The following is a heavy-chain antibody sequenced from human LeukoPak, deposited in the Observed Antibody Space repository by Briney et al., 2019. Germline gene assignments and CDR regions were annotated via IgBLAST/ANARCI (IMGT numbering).Heavy chain of an antibody. CDR2: IKGDESAR. CDR3: ARDVGGSLDY. J-gene: IGHJ4*02. CDR1: GFTFSTYW. Sequence: GGSLRLSCAASGFTFSTYWMAWVRQAPGKGLEWVANIKGDESARHQADSVKGRFTISRDNAQNSVYLQMSSLRAEDTADYYCARDVGGSLDYWGQGTLVTVSS. D-gene: IGHD1-26*01. V-gene: IGHV3-7*01.